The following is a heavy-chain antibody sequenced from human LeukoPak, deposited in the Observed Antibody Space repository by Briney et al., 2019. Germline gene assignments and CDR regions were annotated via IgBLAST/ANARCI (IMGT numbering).Heavy chain of an antibody. CDR1: GFTFRSYA. D-gene: IGHD3-10*01. V-gene: IGHV3-23*01. CDR2: ISGSGGST. CDR3: ANRGGGGVKGEFDY. Sequence: GGSVRLSCAASGFTFRSYAMSWVRQAPGKGLEWVSAISGSGGSTYYADSVKGRFTISRDTSKNTLYLQMNRLRAEDTAVYYCANRGGGGVKGEFDYWGQGTLVTVSS. J-gene: IGHJ4*02.